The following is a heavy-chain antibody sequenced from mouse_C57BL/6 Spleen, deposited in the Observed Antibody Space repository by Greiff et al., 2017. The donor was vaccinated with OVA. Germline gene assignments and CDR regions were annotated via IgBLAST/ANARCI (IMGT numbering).Heavy chain of an antibody. CDR1: GYTFTSYW. CDR3: AGGYDYDYAMDY. D-gene: IGHD2-4*01. V-gene: IGHV1-50*01. CDR2: IDPSDSYT. J-gene: IGHJ4*01. Sequence: VQLQQPGAELVKPGASVKLSCKASGYTFTSYWMQWVKQRPGQGLEWIGEIDPSDSYTNYNQKFKGKATLTVDTSSSTAYMQLSSLTSEDSAVYYCAGGYDYDYAMDYWGQGTSVTVSS.